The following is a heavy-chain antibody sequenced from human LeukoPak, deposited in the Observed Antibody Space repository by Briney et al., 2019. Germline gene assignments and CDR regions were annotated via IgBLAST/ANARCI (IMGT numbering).Heavy chain of an antibody. CDR2: IYHSGTT. CDR1: GGSIISSIYY. V-gene: IGHV4-39*01. CDR3: ARQLASSSSWL. Sequence: PSETLSLTCTVSGGSIISSIYYWAWIRQPPGKGLEWIGMIYHSGTTYHNPSLRSRVHITVHTSKNQFSLQVNSVIAAATAVDYCARQLASSSSWLWGQGTPVTVSS. J-gene: IGHJ4*02. D-gene: IGHD6-6*01.